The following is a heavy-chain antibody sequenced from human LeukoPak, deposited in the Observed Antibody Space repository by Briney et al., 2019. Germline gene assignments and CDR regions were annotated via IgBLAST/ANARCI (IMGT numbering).Heavy chain of an antibody. Sequence: GGSLGLSCAASGFTFNSYAMTWVRQAPGKGLEWVSAITDSGGDTNYADSVKGRFTVSRDNSKNTLYMEMNSLRSEDTAVYYCAKALAKSSRWYFDYWGRGTLVTVSS. D-gene: IGHD6-13*01. CDR3: AKALAKSSRWYFDY. CDR2: ITDSGGDT. CDR1: GFTFNSYA. J-gene: IGHJ4*02. V-gene: IGHV3-23*01.